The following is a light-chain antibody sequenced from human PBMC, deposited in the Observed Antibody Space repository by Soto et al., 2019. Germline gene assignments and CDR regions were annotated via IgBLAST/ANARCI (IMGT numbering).Light chain of an antibody. V-gene: IGLV1-44*01. CDR3: AACEDSLNGVV. CDR2: SNN. CDR1: SSNIGSNT. J-gene: IGLJ2*01. Sequence: QSVLTQPPSASGTPGQKVTISCSGSSSNIGSNTVNWYQQLPGTAPKLLIYSNNQRPSGVPDRFSGSKSGTSASRAISGLQSEDEADYYCAACEDSLNGVVFGVGTKLTVL.